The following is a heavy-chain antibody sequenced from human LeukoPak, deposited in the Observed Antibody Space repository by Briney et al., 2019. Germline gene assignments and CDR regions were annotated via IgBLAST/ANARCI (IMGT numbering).Heavy chain of an antibody. CDR1: GFSISDYW. Sequence: PGGPLRLSCAASGFSISDYWMYWVRQAPGKGLEWVANIKQDGSEKYYVDSVRGRFTISRDNAKNSLYLQMNSLRVEDTAVYYCAYGDAIDYWGQGTLVTVSS. V-gene: IGHV3-7*01. D-gene: IGHD4-17*01. CDR2: IKQDGSEK. CDR3: AYGDAIDY. J-gene: IGHJ4*02.